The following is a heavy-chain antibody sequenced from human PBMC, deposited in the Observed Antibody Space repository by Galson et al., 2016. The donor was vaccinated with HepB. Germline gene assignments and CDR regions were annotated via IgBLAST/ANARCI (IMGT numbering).Heavy chain of an antibody. J-gene: IGHJ3*01. V-gene: IGHV3-7*01. Sequence: SLRLSCADSGITFRHHWMNWVRQAPWKALEWVASTWPDGGESYYVDSVRGRFTISRDNDKNAAYLQMDSLRAEDTAVYYCASRQILVVAGARQDFFDFWGQETVVAVSS. CDR3: ASRQILVVAGARQDFFDF. D-gene: IGHD2-15*01. CDR1: GITFRHHW. CDR2: TWPDGGES.